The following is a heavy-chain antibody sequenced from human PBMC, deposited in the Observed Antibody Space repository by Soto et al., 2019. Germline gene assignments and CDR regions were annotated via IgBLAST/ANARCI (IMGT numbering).Heavy chain of an antibody. CDR1: GFTFSSYS. Sequence: PGGSLRLSCAASGFTFSSYSMNWVRQAPGKGLEWVSSISSSSSYIYYADSVKGRFTISRDNAKNSLYLQMNSLGAEDTAVYYCARWGGKYQLLFIPIDYYYGMDVWGQGTTVTVSS. CDR2: ISSSSSYI. CDR3: ARWGGKYQLLFIPIDYYYGMDV. D-gene: IGHD2-2*01. J-gene: IGHJ6*02. V-gene: IGHV3-21*01.